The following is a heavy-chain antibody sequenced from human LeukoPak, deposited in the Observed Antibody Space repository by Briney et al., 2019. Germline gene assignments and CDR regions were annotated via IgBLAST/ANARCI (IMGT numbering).Heavy chain of an antibody. CDR3: SRDGYSGSSLFDY. Sequence: KPSETLSLTCTVSGCSISSHLWSWVRQPPGKGLEWIGYIHYSGSNNYNPSLKSRITISVDTSKTQFSLKLSSLTAEDTAVYYCSRDGYSGSSLFDYLGQGTLVNVSS. D-gene: IGHD1-26*01. CDR2: IHYSGSN. J-gene: IGHJ4*02. V-gene: IGHV4-59*11. CDR1: GCSISSHL.